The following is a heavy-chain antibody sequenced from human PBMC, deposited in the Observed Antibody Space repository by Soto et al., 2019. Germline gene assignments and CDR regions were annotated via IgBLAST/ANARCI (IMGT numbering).Heavy chain of an antibody. CDR1: GYTFTSYG. J-gene: IGHJ6*02. CDR2: ISAYNGNT. CDR3: ARVDGITIFGVVINLYYYGMDV. Sequence: ASVKVSCKASGYTFTSYGISWVRQAPGQGLEWMGWISAYNGNTHYAQKLQGRVTMTTDTYTSTAYMELRSLRSDDQAVYYCARVDGITIFGVVINLYYYGMDVWGQGTTVTVSS. V-gene: IGHV1-18*04. D-gene: IGHD3-3*01.